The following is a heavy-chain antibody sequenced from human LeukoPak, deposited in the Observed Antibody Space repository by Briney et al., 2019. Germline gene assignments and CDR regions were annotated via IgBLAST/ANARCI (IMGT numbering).Heavy chain of an antibody. CDR2: IYPGDSDT. Sequence: GESLKISCKGSGYSFTSNWIGWVRQMPGKGLEWMGIIYPGDSDTRYSPSFQGQVTISADKSISTAYLQWSSLKASDTALYYCARPSSSWYDNFDYWGQGTLVTVSS. CDR1: GYSFTSNW. D-gene: IGHD6-13*01. CDR3: ARPSSSWYDNFDY. V-gene: IGHV5-51*01. J-gene: IGHJ4*02.